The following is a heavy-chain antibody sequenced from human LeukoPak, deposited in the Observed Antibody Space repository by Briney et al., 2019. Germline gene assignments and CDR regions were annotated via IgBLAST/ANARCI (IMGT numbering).Heavy chain of an antibody. CDR1: GGSFSGYY. D-gene: IGHD1/OR15-1a*01. CDR2: INNSGST. Sequence: SETLSLTCAVYGGSFSGYYWSWIRQPPGKGLEWIGEINNSGSTNYNPSLKSRVTISVDTSKNQFSLKLSSVTAEDTAVYYCARVGNSLDYWGQGTLVTVSS. J-gene: IGHJ4*02. V-gene: IGHV4-34*01. CDR3: ARVGNSLDY.